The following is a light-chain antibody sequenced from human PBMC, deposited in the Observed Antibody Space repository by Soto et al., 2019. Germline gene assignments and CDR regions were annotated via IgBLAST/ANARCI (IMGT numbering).Light chain of an antibody. Sequence: DIQRTQSPSTLSASVGDRVTTTGRASKSISTWLAWNQQKPGKAPKLLIYDASSLEGGVPARFSGSGSGTDFTLSINSLQPEDFATYYCQQAYSFPNPLGQGTRLEIK. CDR3: QQAYSFPNP. CDR1: KSISTW. CDR2: DAS. V-gene: IGKV1-5*01. J-gene: IGKJ5*01.